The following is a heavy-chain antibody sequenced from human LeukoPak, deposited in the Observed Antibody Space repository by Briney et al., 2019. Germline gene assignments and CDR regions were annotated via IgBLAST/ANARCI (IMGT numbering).Heavy chain of an antibody. J-gene: IGHJ4*02. CDR1: GFTFSSYA. D-gene: IGHD2-15*01. V-gene: IGHV3-23*01. CDR2: ISGSGGST. CDR3: AKGTRGSVVVAAKLDY. Sequence: GGSLRLSCAPSGFTFSSYAMSWVRQAPGKGLEWVSAISGSGGSTYYADSVKGRFTISRDNSKNTLYLQMNSLRAEDTAVYYCAKGTRGSVVVAAKLDYWGQGTLVTVSS.